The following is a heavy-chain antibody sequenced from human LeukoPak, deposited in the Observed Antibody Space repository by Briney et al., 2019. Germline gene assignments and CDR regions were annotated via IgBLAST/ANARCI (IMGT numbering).Heavy chain of an antibody. V-gene: IGHV3-53*01. Sequence: GGSLRLSCAASGFTVSSNYMSWVRQAPGKGLELVSVIYSGGSTYYADSVKGRFTISRDNSKNTLYLQMNSLRAEDTAVYYCARGRKRSEYYYGRDYYGMDVWGQGTTVTVSS. D-gene: IGHD3-10*02. CDR1: GFTVSSNY. J-gene: IGHJ6*02. CDR2: IYSGGST. CDR3: ARGRKRSEYYYGRDYYGMDV.